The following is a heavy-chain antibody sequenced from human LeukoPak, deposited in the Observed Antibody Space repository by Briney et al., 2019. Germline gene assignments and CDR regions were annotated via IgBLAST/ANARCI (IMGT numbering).Heavy chain of an antibody. CDR2: IRSDGNNE. V-gene: IGHV3-30*02. Sequence: PGGSLRLSCAASGFTFSNYGMHWVRQAPGKGLEWVAFIRSDGNNEYYADSVKGRFTISRDNSKNTLNLQMNSLRAEDTAVYYCAKRMTTEAKNYFDDWGQGTLVTVSS. D-gene: IGHD4-17*01. CDR3: AKRMTTEAKNYFDD. CDR1: GFTFSNYG. J-gene: IGHJ4*02.